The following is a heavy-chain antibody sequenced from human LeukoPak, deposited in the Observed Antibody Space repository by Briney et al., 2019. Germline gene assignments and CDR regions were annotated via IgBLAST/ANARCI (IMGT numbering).Heavy chain of an antibody. CDR3: ARVLGYYYDSSGYYSLSFGY. CDR2: INPNSGGT. V-gene: IGHV1-2*02. Sequence: ASVRVSCKASGYTFTGYYMHWVRQAPGQGLEWMGWINPNSGGTNYAQKFQGRVTITRDTSISTAYMELSRLRSDDTAVYYCARVLGYYYDSSGYYSLSFGYWGQGTLVTVSS. D-gene: IGHD3-22*01. CDR1: GYTFTGYY. J-gene: IGHJ4*02.